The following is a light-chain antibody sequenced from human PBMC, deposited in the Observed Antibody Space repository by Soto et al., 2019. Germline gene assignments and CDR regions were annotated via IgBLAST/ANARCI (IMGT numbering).Light chain of an antibody. J-gene: IGKJ3*01. CDR3: QQSFYVPYT. V-gene: IGKV1-39*01. Sequence: DVQVTQSPYTLSAAVGDRVTLTCRASQSIITSLAWYQQKAGKAPKPLIYAASSLQSGVPSRFSGSRSGTDFTLTISSLQPDDFATYDCQQSFYVPYTFGPGTRWIS. CDR2: AAS. CDR1: QSIITS.